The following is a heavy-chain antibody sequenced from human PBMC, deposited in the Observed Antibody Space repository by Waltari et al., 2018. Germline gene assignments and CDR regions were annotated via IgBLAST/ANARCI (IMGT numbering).Heavy chain of an antibody. V-gene: IGHV4-59*01. J-gene: IGHJ6*03. Sequence: QVQLQESGPGLVKPSETLSLTCTVSGGSISSYYWSWIRQPPGKGLEWIGYIYYSGSTNYNPSLKSRVTISVDTSKNQFSLKLSSVTAADTAVYYCVRGRRAGYMDVWGKGTTVTISS. CDR3: VRGRRAGYMDV. CDR2: IYYSGST. CDR1: GGSISSYY. D-gene: IGHD6-19*01.